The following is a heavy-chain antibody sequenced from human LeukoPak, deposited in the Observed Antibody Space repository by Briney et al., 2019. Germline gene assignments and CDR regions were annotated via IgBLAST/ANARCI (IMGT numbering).Heavy chain of an antibody. CDR2: ISSSSSTI. V-gene: IGHV3-48*01. CDR3: ARSCGGDCYQMDYYYYMDV. Sequence: VGSLRLSCAASGFTFSSYSMNWVRQAPGKGLEWVSYISSSSSTIYYADSVKGRFTISRDNAKNSLYLQMNSLRAEHTAVYYCARSCGGDCYQMDYYYYMDVWGKGTTVTVSS. J-gene: IGHJ6*03. D-gene: IGHD2-21*02. CDR1: GFTFSSYS.